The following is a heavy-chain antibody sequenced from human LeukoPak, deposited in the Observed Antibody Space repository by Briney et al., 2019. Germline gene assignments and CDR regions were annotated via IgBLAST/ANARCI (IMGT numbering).Heavy chain of an antibody. J-gene: IGHJ1*01. D-gene: IGHD6-6*01. CDR3: ARGDSARPTGDFQH. V-gene: IGHV1-69*05. CDR2: LIPMFGTT. CDR1: GGTFRYYA. Sequence: SVKVSCKTSGGTFRYYAIGWVRQAPGHGLEWMGGLIPMFGTTNYAQKFQGRVTITTDESTSTAYMGLSSLRSEDTAVDYCARGDSARPTGDFQHWGQGTLVTVSS.